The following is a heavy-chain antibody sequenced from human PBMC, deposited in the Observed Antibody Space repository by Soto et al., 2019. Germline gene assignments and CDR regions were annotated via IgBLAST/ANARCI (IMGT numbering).Heavy chain of an antibody. CDR2: ISGSGDIT. D-gene: IGHD4-17*01. V-gene: IGHV3-23*01. CDR1: GFTFNNYA. CDR3: AKDRRMTTVSLSLGDS. J-gene: IGHJ4*02. Sequence: EVQLLESGGDLVQPGGSLRLSCAASGFTFNNYAMSWVRQAPGKGLEWVSSISGSGDITYHADSVKGRFTISRDNSQNTLYLQMNSLRAEDTALYYCAKDRRMTTVSLSLGDSWGQGTLVTVSS.